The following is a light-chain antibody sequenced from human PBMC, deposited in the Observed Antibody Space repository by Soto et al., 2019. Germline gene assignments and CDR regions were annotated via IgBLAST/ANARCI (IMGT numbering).Light chain of an antibody. V-gene: IGLV1-40*01. CDR3: QSYDSSLSGSV. Sequence: QSVLTQPPSVSGAPGQRVTISCTGSSSNIGARYDVHWYQQLPGTAPKLLIYANSNRPSGVPDRFSGSKSGTSASLAITGLQDEDEADYYCQSYDSSLSGSVFGGGTKLTVL. J-gene: IGLJ3*02. CDR1: SSNIGARYD. CDR2: ANS.